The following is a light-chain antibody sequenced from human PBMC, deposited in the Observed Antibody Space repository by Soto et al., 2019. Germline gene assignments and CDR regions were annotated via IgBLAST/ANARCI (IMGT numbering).Light chain of an antibody. Sequence: QSVLTQPPSVSAAPGQKVTFSCSGSSSNIGKNYVSWYQQVPGTAPKLLIYEDNKRRSGIPDRFSGSKSGTSATLGITGLRTGDEADYYCGTWDSSLSVFVFGTGTKVTVL. CDR1: SSNIGKNY. CDR2: EDN. CDR3: GTWDSSLSVFV. J-gene: IGLJ1*01. V-gene: IGLV1-51*02.